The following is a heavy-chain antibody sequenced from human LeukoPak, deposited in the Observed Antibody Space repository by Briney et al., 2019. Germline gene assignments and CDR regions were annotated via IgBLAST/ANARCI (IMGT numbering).Heavy chain of an antibody. CDR2: INHSGST. J-gene: IGHJ4*02. V-gene: IGHV4-34*01. CDR1: GGSFSGYY. D-gene: IGHD2-15*01. CDR3: ARDRGGTYY. Sequence: SETLSLTCAVYGGSFSGYYWSWIRQPPGKGLEWIGEINHSGSTNYNPSLKSRVTISVDTSKNQFSLKLSSVTAADTAVYYCARDRGGTYYWGQGTLVTVSS.